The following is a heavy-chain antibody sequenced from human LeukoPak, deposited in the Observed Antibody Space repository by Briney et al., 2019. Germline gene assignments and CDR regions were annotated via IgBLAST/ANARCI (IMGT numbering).Heavy chain of an antibody. CDR3: VRDPGSGYSFLYYFDY. CDR1: GYTFTGHY. D-gene: IGHD5-18*01. CDR2: INPNSGGT. Sequence: ASVKVSCKASGYTFTGHYMHWVRQAPGQGLEWMGWINPNSGGTNYAQKFQGRVTMTRDTSISTAYMELSRLRSDDTAVYYCVRDPGSGYSFLYYFDYWGQGTLVTVSS. J-gene: IGHJ4*02. V-gene: IGHV1-2*02.